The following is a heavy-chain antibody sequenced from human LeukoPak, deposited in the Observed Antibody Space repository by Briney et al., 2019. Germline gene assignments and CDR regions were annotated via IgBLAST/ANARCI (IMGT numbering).Heavy chain of an antibody. Sequence: PGGSLRLSCAASGFTFSANDMTWVRQAPGKGLEWVSSISSSSSYIFHADSVKGRFTISRDNAKNSLYLQMNSLRAEDTAVYYCARGRYKGGLGVTNFDYWGQGTLVTVSS. CDR1: GFTFSAND. V-gene: IGHV3-21*01. CDR3: ARGRYKGGLGVTNFDY. CDR2: ISSSSSYI. J-gene: IGHJ4*02. D-gene: IGHD3-16*01.